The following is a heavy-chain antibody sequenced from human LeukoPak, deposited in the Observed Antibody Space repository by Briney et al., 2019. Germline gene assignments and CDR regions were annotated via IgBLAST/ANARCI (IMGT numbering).Heavy chain of an antibody. V-gene: IGHV4-61*01. Sequence: SETLSLTCTVSGGSVSSGSYYWSWIRQPPGKGLEWIGHIYYSGSTNYNPSLKSRVTISVDTSKNQFSLKLSSVTAADTAVYYCARGVTIFGVVENNWFDPWGQGTLVTVSS. CDR1: GGSVSSGSYY. D-gene: IGHD3-3*01. CDR2: IYYSGST. J-gene: IGHJ5*02. CDR3: ARGVTIFGVVENNWFDP.